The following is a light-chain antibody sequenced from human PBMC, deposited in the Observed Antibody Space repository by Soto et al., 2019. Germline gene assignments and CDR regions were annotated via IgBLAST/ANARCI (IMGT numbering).Light chain of an antibody. J-gene: IGLJ2*01. V-gene: IGLV4-69*01. CDR2: LNSDGSH. CDR1: SGHSNYA. Sequence: QLVLTQSPSASASLGDSVKLTCTLSSGHSNYAIAWHQQQSEKGPRYLMKLNSDGSHSKGDGIPYRFSGSSSGAERYLTIPSLQSEDEADYYCQTWGSGILVFGGGTKLTVL. CDR3: QTWGSGILV.